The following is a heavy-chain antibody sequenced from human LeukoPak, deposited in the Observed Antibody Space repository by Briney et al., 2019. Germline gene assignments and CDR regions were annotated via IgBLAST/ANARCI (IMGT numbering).Heavy chain of an antibody. CDR2: IYYSGST. D-gene: IGHD3-3*01. J-gene: IGHJ2*01. V-gene: IGHV4-59*01. CDR3: ARGGVGRYFDL. Sequence: SETLSLTCTVSGGSISSYYWSWIRQPPGKGLEWIGCIYYSGSTNYNPSLKSRVTISVDTSKNQFSLKLGSVTAADTAVYYCARGGVGRYFDLWGRGTLVTVSS. CDR1: GGSISSYY.